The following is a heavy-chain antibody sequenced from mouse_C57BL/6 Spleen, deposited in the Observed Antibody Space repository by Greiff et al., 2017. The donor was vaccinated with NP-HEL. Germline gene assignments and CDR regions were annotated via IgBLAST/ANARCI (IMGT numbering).Heavy chain of an antibody. V-gene: IGHV5-4*03. CDR1: GFTFSSYA. CDR3: ARSTTVAYWYFDV. Sequence: EVKVVESGGGLVKPGGSLKLSCAASGFTFSSYAMSWVRQTPEKRLEWVATISDGGSYTYYPDNVKGRFTISRDNAKNNLYLQMSHLKSEDTAMYYCARSTTVAYWYFDVWGTGTTVTVSS. J-gene: IGHJ1*03. CDR2: ISDGGSYT. D-gene: IGHD1-1*01.